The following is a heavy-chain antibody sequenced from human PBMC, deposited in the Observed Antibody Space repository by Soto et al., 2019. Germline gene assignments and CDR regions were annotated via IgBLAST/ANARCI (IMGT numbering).Heavy chain of an antibody. D-gene: IGHD2-15*01. J-gene: IGHJ3*02. CDR2: IYYSGST. V-gene: IGHV4-39*01. Sequence: QLQLQESGPGLVKPSETLSLTCTVSGGSISSSSYYWGWIRQPPGKGLEWIGSIYYSGSTYYNPSLKSRVTISVDTSKNQFSLKLSSVTAADTAVYYCARHAPTSEGSGDAFDIWGQGTMVTVSS. CDR1: GGSISSSSYY. CDR3: ARHAPTSEGSGDAFDI.